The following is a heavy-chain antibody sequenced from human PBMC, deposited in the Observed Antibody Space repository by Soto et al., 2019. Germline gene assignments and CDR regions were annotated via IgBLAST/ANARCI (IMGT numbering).Heavy chain of an antibody. CDR1: GFTFSSYA. J-gene: IGHJ5*02. Sequence: GGSLRLSCAASGFTFSSYAMHWVRQAPGKGLEWVAVISYDGSNKYYADSVKGRFTISRDNSKNTLYLQMNSLRAEDTAVYYCARAGYSSGWYPSSWGQGTLVTVSS. V-gene: IGHV3-30-3*01. CDR3: ARAGYSSGWYPSS. D-gene: IGHD6-19*01. CDR2: ISYDGSNK.